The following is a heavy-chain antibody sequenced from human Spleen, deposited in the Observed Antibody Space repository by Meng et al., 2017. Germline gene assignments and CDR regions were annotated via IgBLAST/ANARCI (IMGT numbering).Heavy chain of an antibody. J-gene: IGHJ3*02. CDR2: IYSGGST. V-gene: IGHV3-53*04. CDR3: ARVFTMVRGVISAFGI. CDR1: GFTVSSNY. Sequence: GESLKISCAASGFTVSSNYMSWVRQAPGKGLEWVSVIYSGGSTYYADSVKGRFTISRHNSKNTPYLQMNSLRAEDTAVYYCARVFTMVRGVISAFGIWGQGTRVTVSS. D-gene: IGHD3-10*01.